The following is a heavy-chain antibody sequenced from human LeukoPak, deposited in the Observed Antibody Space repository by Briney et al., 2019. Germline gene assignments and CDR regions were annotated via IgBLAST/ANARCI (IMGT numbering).Heavy chain of an antibody. Sequence: PGGSLRLSCAASGFTFSSYAMSWVRQAPGKGLEWVSAISGSGGSTYYADSVRGRFTISRDNSKNTLYLQMNSLRAEDTAVYYCAKESGVVVTAPLDYWGQGTLVTVSS. J-gene: IGHJ4*02. D-gene: IGHD2-21*02. V-gene: IGHV3-23*01. CDR2: ISGSGGST. CDR1: GFTFSSYA. CDR3: AKESGVVVTAPLDY.